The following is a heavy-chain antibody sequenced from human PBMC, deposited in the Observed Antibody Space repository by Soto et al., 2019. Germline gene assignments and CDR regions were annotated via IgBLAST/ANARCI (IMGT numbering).Heavy chain of an antibody. CDR3: AKDLDIVVVVAAAPFDY. V-gene: IGHV3-30*18. CDR1: GFTFSSYG. CDR2: ISYDGSNK. Sequence: SLRLSCAASGFTFSSYGMHWVRQAPGKGLEWVAVISYDGSNKYYADSVKGRFTISRDNSKNTLYLQMNSLRAEDTAVYYCAKDLDIVVVVAAAPFDYWGQGTLVTVSS. D-gene: IGHD2-15*01. J-gene: IGHJ4*02.